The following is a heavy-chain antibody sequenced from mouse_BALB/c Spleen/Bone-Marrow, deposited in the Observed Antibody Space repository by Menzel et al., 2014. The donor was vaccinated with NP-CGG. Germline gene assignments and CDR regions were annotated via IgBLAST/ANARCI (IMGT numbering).Heavy chain of an antibody. Sequence: EVKLQESGPELVKPGASVKVSCKASGYAFTNYNMYWVKQSHGKSLEWIGYIDLYNGGTSYNQKFKGKATLTVDKSSSTAYMHLNSQTSEDSAVYYCARLGDGYYDALDYWGQGTSVTVSS. V-gene: IGHV1S135*01. CDR3: ARLGDGYYDALDY. J-gene: IGHJ4*01. D-gene: IGHD2-3*01. CDR1: GYAFTNYN. CDR2: IDLYNGGT.